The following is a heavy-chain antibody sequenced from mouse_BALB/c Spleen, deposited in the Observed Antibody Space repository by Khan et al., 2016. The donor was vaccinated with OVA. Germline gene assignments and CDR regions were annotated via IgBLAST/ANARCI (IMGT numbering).Heavy chain of an antibody. V-gene: IGHV9-3-1*01. D-gene: IGHD2-4*01. Sequence: QIQLVQSGPELKKPGETVKISCKASGYTFTNYGMNWVKQAPGKGLKWMGWINTYTGEPTYADGFKGRFVFSLETSASTAYLQINNLKNEDTATYFCARRISYYAMDYWGQGTSVTVSS. J-gene: IGHJ4*01. CDR2: INTYTGEP. CDR3: ARRISYYAMDY. CDR1: GYTFTNYG.